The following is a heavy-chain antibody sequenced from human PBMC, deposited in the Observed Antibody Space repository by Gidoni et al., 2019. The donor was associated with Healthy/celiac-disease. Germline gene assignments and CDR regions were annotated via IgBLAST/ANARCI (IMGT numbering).Heavy chain of an antibody. CDR3: ASTVVSWAY. CDR1: GFTFSSYG. D-gene: IGHD2-15*01. J-gene: IGHJ4*02. CDR2: ISYDGSNK. V-gene: IGHV3-30*03. Sequence: QVQLVEAGGGVVQPGRSLRLPCAASGFTFSSYGMHWVRQAPGKGLEWVAVISYDGSNKYYADSVKGRFTISRDNSKNTLYLQMNSLRAEDTAVYYCASTVVSWAYWGQGTLVTVSS.